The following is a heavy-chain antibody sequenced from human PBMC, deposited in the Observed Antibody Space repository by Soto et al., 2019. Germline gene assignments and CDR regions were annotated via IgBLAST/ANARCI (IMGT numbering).Heavy chain of an antibody. J-gene: IGHJ6*02. CDR3: AKDLPRGAPNLDYYYYGMDV. V-gene: IGHV3-30*18. CDR1: GFTFSSYG. Sequence: GGSLRLSCAASGFTFSSYGMHWVRQAPGKGLEWVAVISYDGSNKYYADSVKGRFTISRDNSKNTLYLQMNSLRAEDTAVYYCAKDLPRGAPNLDYYYYGMDVWGQGTTVTAP. D-gene: IGHD1-7*01. CDR2: ISYDGSNK.